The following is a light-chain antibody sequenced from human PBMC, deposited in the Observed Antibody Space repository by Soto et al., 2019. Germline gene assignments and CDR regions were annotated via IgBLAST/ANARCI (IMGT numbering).Light chain of an antibody. CDR2: CAS. J-gene: IGKJ2*01. V-gene: IGKV3-15*01. CDR1: QSVSSN. CDR3: QQYDNWRLYT. Sequence: EIVMTQSPDTLSVSPGERATLSCRASQSVSSNLAWYQQKPGQAPRLLIYCASTRATGIPARFSGSGSWTEFTLTISSLQSEDFAVYYCQQYDNWRLYTFGQGTKLEIK.